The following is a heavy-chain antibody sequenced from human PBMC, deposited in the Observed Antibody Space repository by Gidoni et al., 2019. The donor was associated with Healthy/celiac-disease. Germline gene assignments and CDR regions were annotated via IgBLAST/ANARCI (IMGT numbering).Heavy chain of an antibody. J-gene: IGHJ6*02. D-gene: IGHD5-18*01. Sequence: EVKLVESGGGLVQPGGSLRLSCAASGFTFSRYWMHWVRQAPGKGRVWVSRINSDGSSTSYADSVKGRFTISRDNAKNTLYLQMNSLRAEDTAVYYCARGDTAMVHYYYYYGMDVWGQGTTVTVSS. CDR1: GFTFSRYW. CDR3: ARGDTAMVHYYYYYGMDV. V-gene: IGHV3-74*01. CDR2: INSDGSST.